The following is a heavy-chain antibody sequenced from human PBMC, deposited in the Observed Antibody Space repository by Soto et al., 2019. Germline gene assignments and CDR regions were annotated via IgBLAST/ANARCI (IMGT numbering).Heavy chain of an antibody. Sequence: QVQLVQSGAEVKKPGASVKVSCKASGYTFTGYYMHWVRQASGQGLEWMGWINPNSGGTNYAQKFQGWVTMTRDTSISTAYMELSRLRSDDTAVYYCARAMGAYYYYGMDVWGQGTTVTVSS. D-gene: IGHD3-16*01. CDR3: ARAMGAYYYYGMDV. J-gene: IGHJ6*02. V-gene: IGHV1-2*04. CDR2: INPNSGGT. CDR1: GYTFTGYY.